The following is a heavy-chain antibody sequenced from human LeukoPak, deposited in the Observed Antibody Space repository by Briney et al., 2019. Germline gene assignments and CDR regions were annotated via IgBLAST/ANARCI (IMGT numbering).Heavy chain of an antibody. V-gene: IGHV4-31*03. CDR2: IYYSGST. Sequence: PSQTLSLTCTVSGGSISSGGYYWSWIRQHPGKGLEWIGYIYYSGSTYYNPSLKSRVTISVDTSKNQFSLKLSSVTAADTAVYYCATHMITFGGVIVREEYDAFDIWGQGTMVTVSS. CDR1: GGSISSGGYY. CDR3: ATHMITFGGVIVREEYDAFDI. J-gene: IGHJ3*02. D-gene: IGHD3-16*02.